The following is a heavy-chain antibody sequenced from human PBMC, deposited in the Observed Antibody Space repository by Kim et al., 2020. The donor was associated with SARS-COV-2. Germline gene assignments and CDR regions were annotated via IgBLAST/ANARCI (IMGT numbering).Heavy chain of an antibody. D-gene: IGHD1-26*01. V-gene: IGHV1-8*01. J-gene: IGHJ4*01. CDR1: GYTFTSYD. CDR2: MDPNSGDT. Sequence: ASVKVSCKTSGYTFTSYDINWVRQATGQGLEWMGWMDPNSGDTGYAQKFQDRVTMTRNTSISTAYLELSSLTSEDTAVYYCARGKGRIIDCWGQGTLITVSS. CDR3: ARGKGRIIDC.